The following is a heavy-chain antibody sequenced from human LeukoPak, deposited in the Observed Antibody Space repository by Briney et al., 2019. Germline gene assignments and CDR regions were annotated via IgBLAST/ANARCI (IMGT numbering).Heavy chain of an antibody. Sequence: SETLSLTCAVYGGSFSGYYWSWIRQPPGKGLEWIGEINHSGSTNYNPSLKSRVTISVDTSKNQFSLKLSSVTAADTAVYYCARGRAHYYGSGSYYKIYYYYYMDVWGKGTTVTVSS. CDR3: ARGRAHYYGSGSYYKIYYYYYMDV. V-gene: IGHV4-34*01. D-gene: IGHD3-10*01. CDR1: GGSFSGYY. CDR2: INHSGST. J-gene: IGHJ6*03.